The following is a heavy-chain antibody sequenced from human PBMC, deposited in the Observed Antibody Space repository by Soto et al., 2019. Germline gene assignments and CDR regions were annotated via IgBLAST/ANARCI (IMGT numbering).Heavy chain of an antibody. D-gene: IGHD3-16*02. Sequence: SETLSLTCTVSGGSISSSSYYWGWIRQPPGKGLEWIGSMYYSGSTYYKPSLKSRVMISSDTSKNQFSLRVSSVTAADTAVYYCARAPGTPPIVRVVVPNFFDSWGQGTLVTVSS. J-gene: IGHJ4*02. CDR2: MYYSGST. V-gene: IGHV4-39*07. CDR1: GGSISSSSYY. CDR3: ARAPGTPPIVRVVVPNFFDS.